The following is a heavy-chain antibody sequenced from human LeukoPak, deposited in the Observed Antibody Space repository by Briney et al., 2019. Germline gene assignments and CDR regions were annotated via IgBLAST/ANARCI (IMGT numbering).Heavy chain of an antibody. D-gene: IGHD1-20*01. Sequence: ESGPTLVNPTQTLTLTCTFSGFSLSTSGVGVGWIRQPPGKALEWLALIYRDDDKRHNPFLKSRLTITKDTSKNQVVLTMTHMDPGDTATYYCAHRRSGYNFKDGNFDYWGEGTLLPVSS. CDR2: IYRDDDK. CDR3: AHRRSGYNFKDGNFDY. V-gene: IGHV2-5*02. CDR1: GFSLSTSGVG. J-gene: IGHJ4*02.